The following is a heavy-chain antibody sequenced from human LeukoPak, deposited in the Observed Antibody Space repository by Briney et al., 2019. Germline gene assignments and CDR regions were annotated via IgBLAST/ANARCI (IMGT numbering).Heavy chain of an antibody. CDR2: INHSGST. V-gene: IGHV4-34*01. CDR3: ARALTYSSSWYAGIVDY. J-gene: IGHJ4*02. Sequence: PSETLSLTCAVYGGSFSGYYWSWIRQPPGKGLEWIGEINHSGSTNYNPSLKSRVTISVDTSKNQFSLKLSSVTAADTAVYYCARALTYSSSWYAGIVDYWGQGTLVTVSS. D-gene: IGHD6-13*01. CDR1: GGSFSGYY.